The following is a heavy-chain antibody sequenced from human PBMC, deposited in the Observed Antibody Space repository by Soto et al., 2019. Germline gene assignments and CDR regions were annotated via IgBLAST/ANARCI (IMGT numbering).Heavy chain of an antibody. J-gene: IGHJ3*01. D-gene: IGHD3-16*02. CDR1: GFTLSMSA. V-gene: IGHV3-23*01. CDR2: ISDSGDRT. CDR3: AKDRGIIVKAGDAFDV. Sequence: EVQLMESGGGLGQPGGSLRLSCASSGFTLSMSAVNWVRQAPGKGLEWVSYISDSGDRTYYADSVKGRFTISRDRSKNTVSLQMDSLRAEDTAVYYCAKDRGIIVKAGDAFDVWGQGTKVTVSS.